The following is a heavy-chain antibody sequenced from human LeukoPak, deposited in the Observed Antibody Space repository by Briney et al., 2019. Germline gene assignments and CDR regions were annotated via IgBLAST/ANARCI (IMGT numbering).Heavy chain of an antibody. CDR1: GVFISSSSYY. J-gene: IGHJ6*03. CDR3: VRDRHLGNNHGLGGLGYFYYYMDV. Sequence: SATLSLTCSVSGVFISSSSYYWGWIRQTPGVGLEWIGSIFYSGSTYYSPSLQSRVTISVDTSNNQFSLNVTSVMAADTGIYYCVRDRHLGNNHGLGGLGYFYYYMDVWGKGTPVIVSS. D-gene: IGHD3-16*01. CDR2: IFYSGST. V-gene: IGHV4-39*07.